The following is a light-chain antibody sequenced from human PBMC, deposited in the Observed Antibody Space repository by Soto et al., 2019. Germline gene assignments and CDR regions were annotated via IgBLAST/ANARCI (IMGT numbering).Light chain of an antibody. CDR3: ATWDDSLNGP. V-gene: IGLV1-44*01. J-gene: IGLJ1*01. CDR1: RSNIGSKT. Sequence: HSVLTQPPSASGTPGQSVTISCSGSRSNIGSKTVNWYQQLPGTAPKLLIYSNNQRPSGVPDRFSGSKSGTSASLAISGLQSEDEADYDCATWDDSLNGPVGTGTKVTVL. CDR2: SNN.